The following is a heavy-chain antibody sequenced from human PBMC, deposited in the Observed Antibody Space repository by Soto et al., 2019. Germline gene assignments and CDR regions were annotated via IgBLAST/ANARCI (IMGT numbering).Heavy chain of an antibody. D-gene: IGHD2-2*01. Sequence: ASVKVSCKASGYTFTSYAMHWVRQAPGQRLEWMGWINAGNGNTKYSQKFQGRVTITRDTSASTAYMELGSLRSEDTAVYYCAGDCRSTSCYRLNGMDVWGQGTTVTVAS. CDR1: GYTFTSYA. V-gene: IGHV1-3*01. CDR3: AGDCRSTSCYRLNGMDV. J-gene: IGHJ6*02. CDR2: INAGNGNT.